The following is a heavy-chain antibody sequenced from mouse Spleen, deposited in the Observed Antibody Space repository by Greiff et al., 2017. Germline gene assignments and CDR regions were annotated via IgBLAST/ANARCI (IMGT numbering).Heavy chain of an antibody. D-gene: IGHD1-1*01. CDR2: ISGGGSYT. CDR3: ASRSSRYAMDY. V-gene: IGHV5-9-2*01. J-gene: IGHJ4*01. CDR1: GFTFSSYG. Sequence: EVNVVESGGGLVKPGGSLKLSCAASGFTFSSYGMSWVRQTPEKRLEWVAPISGGGSYTYYPDSVKGRFTISRGNAKNNLYLQKSSLRSGDTALYYCASRSSRYAMDYWGQGTSVTISS.